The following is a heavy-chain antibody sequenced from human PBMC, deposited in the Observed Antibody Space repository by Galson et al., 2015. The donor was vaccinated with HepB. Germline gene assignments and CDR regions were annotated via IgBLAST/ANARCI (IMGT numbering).Heavy chain of an antibody. CDR3: AGPLRFLVPHDY. J-gene: IGHJ4*02. CDR2: ISSSSNTI. Sequence: SLRLSCAASGLTFSDYSMNWVRQAPGKGLEWVAYISSSSNTIYYADSVKGRFTIPRDNAKKSLYLQMNTLRAEDTAVYYCAGPLRFLVPHDYWGQGTLVTVSS. V-gene: IGHV3-48*04. D-gene: IGHD3-3*01. CDR1: GLTFSDYS.